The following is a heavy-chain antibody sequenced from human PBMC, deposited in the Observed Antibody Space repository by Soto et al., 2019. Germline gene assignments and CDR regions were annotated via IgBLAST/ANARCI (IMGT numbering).Heavy chain of an antibody. D-gene: IGHD3-16*01. CDR3: GRGGGHYVWFNEF. J-gene: IGHJ4*02. CDR1: GGLFSSFA. CDR2: IIPVFGTP. V-gene: IGHV1-69*01. Sequence: QEQLVQSGPEVKKPGSSVKVSCKDSGGLFSSFAISWVRQAPGQGLEWLGGIIPVFGTPTYAEKFQGRLTITEDDSTNTAYRELSRLRSGDTAIYYCGRGGGHYVWFNEFWCPGTLVTGSS.